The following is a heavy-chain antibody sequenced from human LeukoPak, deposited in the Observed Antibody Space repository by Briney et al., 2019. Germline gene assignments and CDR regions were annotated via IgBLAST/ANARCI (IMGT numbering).Heavy chain of an antibody. J-gene: IGHJ4*02. CDR3: ARATYGDYYFDY. D-gene: IGHD4-17*01. CDR1: VSGGTVSGASISSYY. V-gene: IGHV4-59*12. Sequence: PSETLSLTCTVSGGTVSGASISSYYWSWIRQPPGKGLEWIGFIYYSGGTNYNPSLQSRVTISVDTSKNQFSLKLSSVTAADTAVYYCARATYGDYYFDYWGQGTLVTVSS. CDR2: IYYSGGT.